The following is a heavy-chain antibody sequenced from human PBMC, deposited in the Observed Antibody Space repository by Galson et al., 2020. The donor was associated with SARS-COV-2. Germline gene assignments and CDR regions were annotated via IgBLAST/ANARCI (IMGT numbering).Heavy chain of an antibody. V-gene: IGHV3-23*01. CDR1: GFTFSSYA. CDR3: AKDSHTLFWSGYSAFDY. Sequence: GGSLRLSCAASGFTFSSYAMSWVRQAPGKGLEWVSAIRGSGGSTYYADSVKGRFTISRDNSKNTLYLQMNSLRAGDTAVYYCAKDSHTLFWSGYSAFDYWGQGTLVTVSS. D-gene: IGHD3-3*01. J-gene: IGHJ4*02. CDR2: IRGSGGST.